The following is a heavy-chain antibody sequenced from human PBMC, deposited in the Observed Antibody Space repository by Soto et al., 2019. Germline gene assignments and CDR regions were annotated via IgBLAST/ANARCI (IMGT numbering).Heavy chain of an antibody. CDR2: IYYSGST. J-gene: IGHJ4*02. D-gene: IGHD6-6*01. CDR1: GGSISSYY. CDR3: ARTLIAARPTHHHYYFDY. Sequence: PSETLSLTCTVSGGSISSYYWSWIRQPPGKGLEWIGYIYYSGSTNYNPSLKSRVTISVDTSKNQFSLKLSSVTAADTAVYYCARTLIAARPTHHHYYFDYWGQGTLVTVSS. V-gene: IGHV4-59*01.